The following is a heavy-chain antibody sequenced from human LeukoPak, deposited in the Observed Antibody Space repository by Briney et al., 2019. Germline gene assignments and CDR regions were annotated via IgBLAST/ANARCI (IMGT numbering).Heavy chain of an antibody. V-gene: IGHV1-18*01. CDR1: GYTFTSYG. Sequence: ASVKVSCTASGYTFTSYGISRVRQAPGQGLEWMGWISAYNGNTNYAQKLQGRVTMTTDTSTSTAYMELRSLRSDDTAVYYCAREGRDFIAAADWFDPWGQGTLVTVSS. J-gene: IGHJ5*02. D-gene: IGHD6-13*01. CDR3: AREGRDFIAAADWFDP. CDR2: ISAYNGNT.